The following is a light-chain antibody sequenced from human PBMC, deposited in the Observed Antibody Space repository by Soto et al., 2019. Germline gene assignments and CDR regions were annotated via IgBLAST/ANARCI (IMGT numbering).Light chain of an antibody. CDR1: NIGGKS. V-gene: IGLV3-21*04. CDR3: HVWDTTSRHVV. Sequence: SYELTQPPSVSVAPGETARITCGGSNIGGKSVHWYQQKPGQAPVLVIFYDTDRPSGIPERFSGSNSGNTAALTISRVEAGDDADYYCHVWDTTSRHVVFGGGTKVTVL. CDR2: YDT. J-gene: IGLJ2*01.